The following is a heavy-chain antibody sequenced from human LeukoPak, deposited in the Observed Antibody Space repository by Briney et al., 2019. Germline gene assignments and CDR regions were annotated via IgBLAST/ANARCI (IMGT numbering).Heavy chain of an antibody. CDR1: GGSISSGDYY. V-gene: IGHV4-30-4*08. Sequence: PSETLSLTCTVSGGSISSGDYYWSWIRQPPGKGLEWIGYIYYSGSTYYNPSLMSRVTISVDTSKNQFSLKLSSVTAADTAVYYCAREDIVVVPAAIYWYFDLWGRGTLVTVSS. D-gene: IGHD2-2*01. CDR3: AREDIVVVPAAIYWYFDL. CDR2: IYYSGST. J-gene: IGHJ2*01.